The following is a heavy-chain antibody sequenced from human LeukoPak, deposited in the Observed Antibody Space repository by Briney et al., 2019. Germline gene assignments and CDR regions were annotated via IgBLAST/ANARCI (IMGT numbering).Heavy chain of an antibody. CDR1: GGTFSSYA. CDR3: ARARSSTSPHAFDI. Sequence: SLKVSCKASGGTFSSYAISWVRQAPGQGLEWMGTINPILGIANYAQKFQGRVTITADKSTSTGYMELSSLRSEDTAVYYCARARSSTSPHAFDIWGQGTMVTVSS. V-gene: IGHV1-69*04. D-gene: IGHD2-2*01. J-gene: IGHJ3*02. CDR2: INPILGIA.